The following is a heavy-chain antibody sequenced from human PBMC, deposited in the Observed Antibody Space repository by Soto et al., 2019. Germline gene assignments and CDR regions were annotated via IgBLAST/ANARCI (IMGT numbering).Heavy chain of an antibody. CDR3: ASPLMVRGVTAFDH. V-gene: IGHV4-31*01. J-gene: IGHJ4*02. CDR1: GVSISSVGYY. CDR2: TFYRAST. D-gene: IGHD3-10*01. Sequence: QVRLQESGPGLVRPSETLSLTCTASGVSISSVGYYWSWIRHHPGKGLEWIGTTFYRASTFYNPSLMIAASISLDTSKSQFSLNVSSVTAADTAVYYCASPLMVRGVTAFDHWGPGIQVTVSS.